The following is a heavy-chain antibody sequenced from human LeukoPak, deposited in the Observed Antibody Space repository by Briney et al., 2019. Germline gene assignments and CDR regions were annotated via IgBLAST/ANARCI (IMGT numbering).Heavy chain of an antibody. CDR2: ISGSGGST. CDR1: GFTFSSYA. J-gene: IGHJ4*02. V-gene: IGHV3-23*01. CDR3: AKVEQWPLRHFDY. D-gene: IGHD6-19*01. Sequence: GGSLRLSCAASGFTFSSYAMSWVRQAPGKGLEWVSAISGSGGSTYYADSVKGRFTISRDNSENTLYLQMNSLRAEDTAVYYCAKVEQWPLRHFDYWGQGTLVTVSS.